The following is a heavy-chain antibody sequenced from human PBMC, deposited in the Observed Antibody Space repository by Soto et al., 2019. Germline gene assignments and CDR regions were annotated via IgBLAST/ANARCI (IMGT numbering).Heavy chain of an antibody. CDR3: ARGGGSSSLYCSEC. J-gene: IGHJ4*01. V-gene: IGHV1-3*01. CDR1: GYTFTAYS. CDR2: INAGNGDT. D-gene: IGHD6-6*01. Sequence: VQLVQSGAEVKSPGASVKVSCKASGYTFTAYSIHWMRQAPGQGLEWVGWINAGNGDTKYSQKFQDRVTITRDTSASTVYMEVSSQRSEDTAVYYCARGGGSSSLYCSECWGHGTLVTVSS.